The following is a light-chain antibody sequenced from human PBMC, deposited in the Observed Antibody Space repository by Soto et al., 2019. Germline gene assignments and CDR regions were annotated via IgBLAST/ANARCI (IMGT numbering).Light chain of an antibody. J-gene: IGLJ1*01. Sequence: QAVVTQPPSVSGAPGQRVTISCTGSSSNIGAGYDVHWYQQLPGTPPKLLIYGNNNRPSGVPDRFSGSKSGTLASLAITGLQAEDEAEYYCQSYDSRLSGSVFGTGTKLTVL. CDR3: QSYDSRLSGSV. CDR1: SSNIGAGYD. V-gene: IGLV1-40*01. CDR2: GNN.